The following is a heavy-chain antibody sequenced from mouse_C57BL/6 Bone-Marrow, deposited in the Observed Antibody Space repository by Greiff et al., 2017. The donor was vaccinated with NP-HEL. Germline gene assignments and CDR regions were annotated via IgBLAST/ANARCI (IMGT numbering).Heavy chain of an antibody. CDR1: GFTFSDYY. CDR2: INYDGSST. Sequence: EVKLMESEGGLVQPGSSMKLSCTASGFTFSDYYMAWVRQVPEKGLEWVANINYDGSSTYYLDSLKSRFIISRDNAKNILYLQMSSLKSEDTATYYCARDPNFYWYFDVWGTGTTVTVSS. CDR3: ARDPNFYWYFDV. V-gene: IGHV5-16*01. J-gene: IGHJ1*03.